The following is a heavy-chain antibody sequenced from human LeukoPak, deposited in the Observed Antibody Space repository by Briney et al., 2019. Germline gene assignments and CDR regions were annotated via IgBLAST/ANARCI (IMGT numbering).Heavy chain of an antibody. CDR3: ARSKDGFT. D-gene: IGHD5-24*01. CDR2: LRGSDGSA. Sequence: GGSLRLSCAASGFTFSSYDMSWVRQAPGKGLEWVSALRGSDGSAHYADSVKGRFTVSRDNSKNTLFLQMNSLRAEDTAVYYCARSKDGFTWGQGTPVTVSS. V-gene: IGHV3-23*01. J-gene: IGHJ5*02. CDR1: GFTFSSYD.